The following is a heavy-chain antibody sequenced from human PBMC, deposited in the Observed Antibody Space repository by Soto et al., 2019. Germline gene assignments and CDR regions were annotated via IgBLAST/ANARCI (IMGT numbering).Heavy chain of an antibody. D-gene: IGHD2-21*02. J-gene: IGHJ6*02. Sequence: SETLSLTCAVYGGSFSGYYWSWIRQPPGKGLEWIGEINHSGSTNYNPSLKSRVTISVDTSKNQFSLKLSSVTAADTAVYYCARSYPVTAIVPYYYYYGMDVWGQGTTVTVSS. CDR3: ARSYPVTAIVPYYYYYGMDV. CDR2: INHSGST. CDR1: GGSFSGYY. V-gene: IGHV4-34*01.